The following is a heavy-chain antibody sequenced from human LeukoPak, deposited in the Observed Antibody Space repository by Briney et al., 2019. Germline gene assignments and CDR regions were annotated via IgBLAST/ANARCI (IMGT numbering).Heavy chain of an antibody. D-gene: IGHD3-10*01. V-gene: IGHV4-61*02. CDR2: IYTSGST. CDR1: GGSISSGSYY. J-gene: IGHJ6*03. CDR3: AREGKITMVRGVIRYYYMDV. Sequence: PSETLSLTCTVSGGSISSGSYYWSWIRQPAGKGLEWIGRIYTSGSTNYNPSLKSRVTISVDTSKNQFSLKLSSVTAADTAVYYCAREGKITMVRGVIRYYYMDVWGKGTTVTISS.